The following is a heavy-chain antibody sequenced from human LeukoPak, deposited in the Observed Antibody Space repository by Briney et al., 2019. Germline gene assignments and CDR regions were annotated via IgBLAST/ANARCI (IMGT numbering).Heavy chain of an antibody. CDR2: ISSGSSTI. V-gene: IGHV3-48*04. D-gene: IGHD3-3*01. J-gene: IGHJ4*02. CDR1: GFTFSDYS. CDR3: ARRNGYYPDY. Sequence: PGGSLRLSCAASGFTFSDYSMNWVRQAPGKGLEWVSYISSGSSTIYYADSVKGRFTVSRDNAKNSLYLQMNSLRAEDTAVYYCARRNGYYPDYWGQGTLVTVSS.